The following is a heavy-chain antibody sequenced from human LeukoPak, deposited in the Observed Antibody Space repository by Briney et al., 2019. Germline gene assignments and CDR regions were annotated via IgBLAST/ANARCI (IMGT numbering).Heavy chain of an antibody. V-gene: IGHV3-13*04. Sequence: GGSLRLSCAASGFTFSNYDMHWVRQATGKGLEWVSSIGIGGDTYYPGSVKGRFTISRENAKNSLYLQMNSLRAGDTAVYYCARGTRTGENWFDPWGQGTLVTVSS. CDR2: IGIGGDT. CDR3: ARGTRTGENWFDP. J-gene: IGHJ5*02. D-gene: IGHD7-27*01. CDR1: GFTFSNYD.